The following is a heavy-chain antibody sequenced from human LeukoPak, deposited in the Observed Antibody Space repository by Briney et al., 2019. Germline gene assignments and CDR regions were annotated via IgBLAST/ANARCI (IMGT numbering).Heavy chain of an antibody. CDR2: LIPIYGSP. J-gene: IGHJ3*02. V-gene: IGHV1-69*13. CDR3: AGFFYDNSGDAFDI. CDR1: GGGFTFSSHA. Sequence: SVKVSCKASGGGFTFSSHAISWVRQTPGQGLEWMGGLIPIYGSPNYAQKFQGRLTITSDESTRTVYMELSSLRPEDSAVHYCAGFFYDNSGDAFDIWGQGTMVTVSS. D-gene: IGHD3-22*01.